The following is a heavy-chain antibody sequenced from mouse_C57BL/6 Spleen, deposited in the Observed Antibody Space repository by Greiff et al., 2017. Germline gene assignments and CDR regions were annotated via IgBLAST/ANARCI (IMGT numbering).Heavy chain of an antibody. CDR3: TREGLWFRLDYYAMDY. Sequence: EVQGVESGEGLVKPGGSLKLSCAASGFTFSSYAMSWVRQTPEKRLEWVAYISSGGDYIYYADTVKGRFTISRDNARNTLYLQMSSLKSEDTAMYYCTREGLWFRLDYYAMDYWGQGTSVTVSS. CDR1: GFTFSSYA. D-gene: IGHD2-2*01. V-gene: IGHV5-9-1*02. CDR2: ISSGGDYI. J-gene: IGHJ4*01.